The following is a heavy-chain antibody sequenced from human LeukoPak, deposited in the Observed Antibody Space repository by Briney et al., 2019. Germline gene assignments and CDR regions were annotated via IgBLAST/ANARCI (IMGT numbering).Heavy chain of an antibody. CDR1: GGSISSSSYY. J-gene: IGHJ3*02. CDR2: IYYSGST. CDR3: ARPERNDAFDI. V-gene: IGHV4-39*01. Sequence: PSETLSLTCTVSGGSISSSSYYWGWIRQPPGKGLEWIGSIYYSGSTYYNPSLKGRVTISVDTSKNQFSLKLSSVTAADTAVYYCARPERNDAFDIWGQGTMVTVSS.